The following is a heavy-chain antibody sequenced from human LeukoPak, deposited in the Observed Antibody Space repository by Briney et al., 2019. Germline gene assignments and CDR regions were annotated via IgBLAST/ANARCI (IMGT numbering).Heavy chain of an antibody. D-gene: IGHD4-17*01. V-gene: IGHV4-30-4*01. CDR3: AGDQGDYGDYGWFDP. CDR1: GGSVSSGDYY. J-gene: IGHJ5*02. CDR2: IYHSGDT. Sequence: SETLSLTCTVSGGSVSSGDYYWSWLRQPPGTGPESIGYIYHSGDTNYNPSLKNRATISVDTAKNQFSLRLNSVTAADTAVYYCAGDQGDYGDYGWFDPWGQGTQVTVSS.